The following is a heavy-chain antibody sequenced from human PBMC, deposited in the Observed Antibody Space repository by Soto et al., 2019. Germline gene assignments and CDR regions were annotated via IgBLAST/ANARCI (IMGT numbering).Heavy chain of an antibody. V-gene: IGHV3-7*04. J-gene: IGHJ5*02. D-gene: IGHD3-22*01. Sequence: GGSLRLSCAASGFTFSSYWMSWVRQAPGKGLEWVANIKQDGSEKYYVDSVKGRFTISRDNAKNSLYLQMNSLRAEDTAVYYCARELDYYDSSVYWFDPWGQGTLVTVSS. CDR3: ARELDYYDSSVYWFDP. CDR1: GFTFSSYW. CDR2: IKQDGSEK.